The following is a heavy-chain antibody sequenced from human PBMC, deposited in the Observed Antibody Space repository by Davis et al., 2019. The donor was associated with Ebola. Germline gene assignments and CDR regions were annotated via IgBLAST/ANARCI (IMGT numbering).Heavy chain of an antibody. D-gene: IGHD3-16*01. V-gene: IGHV3-30*03. J-gene: IGHJ6*02. CDR2: ISTDGSNK. CDR1: GLTFRDYW. Sequence: GESLKISCAASGLTFRDYWMNWVRQAPGQGLERVAVISTDGSNKYYADSVKGRFIISRGTSKNTVSLQMNSLRRENSAMYYCARDFGDSCDDNMDAWGQGTTVTVFS. CDR3: ARDFGDSCDDNMDA.